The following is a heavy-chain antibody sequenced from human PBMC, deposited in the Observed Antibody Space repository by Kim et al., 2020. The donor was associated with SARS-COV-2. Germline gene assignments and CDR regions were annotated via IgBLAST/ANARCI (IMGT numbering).Heavy chain of an antibody. CDR2: IYTGGGS. V-gene: IGHV3-53*01. CDR1: GFTVGSDF. D-gene: IGHD3-10*01. CDR3: ARDHSGWGVGGLWYFDL. J-gene: IGHJ2*01. Sequence: GGSLRLSCAASGFTVGSDFMSWVRQAPGKGLEWVSVIYTGGGSYYADSVKGRFTVSRDKSENTLYLQMNSLRVDDTAVYYCARDHSGWGVGGLWYFDLWGRGTLVTVSS.